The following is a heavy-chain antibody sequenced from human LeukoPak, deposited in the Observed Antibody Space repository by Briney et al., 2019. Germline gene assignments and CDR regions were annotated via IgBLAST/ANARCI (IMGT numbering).Heavy chain of an antibody. CDR1: GYTFINHW. J-gene: IGHJ3*02. Sequence: ASVKVSCKASGYTFINHWMHWVRQAPGQGLEWVGLINPTGTTTLYAQKFQGRITLTRDMSATTVYMELSSLRSEDTAVYYCARDNNSSGFDAFDIWGQGTMVTVSS. CDR3: ARDNNSSGFDAFDI. D-gene: IGHD3-22*01. CDR2: INPTGTTT. V-gene: IGHV1-46*01.